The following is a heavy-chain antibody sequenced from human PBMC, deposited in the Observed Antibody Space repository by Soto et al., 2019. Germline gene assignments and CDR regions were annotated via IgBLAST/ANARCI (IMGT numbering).Heavy chain of an antibody. Sequence: GGSLRLSCAASGFTFSSYAMHWVRQAPGKGLEWVAVISYDGSNKYYADSVKGRFTISRDNSKNTLYLQMNSLRAEDTAVYYCARTFSCWPVGFDYWGQGTLVTVSS. V-gene: IGHV3-30-3*01. CDR3: ARTFSCWPVGFDY. J-gene: IGHJ4*02. D-gene: IGHD2-2*01. CDR1: GFTFSSYA. CDR2: ISYDGSNK.